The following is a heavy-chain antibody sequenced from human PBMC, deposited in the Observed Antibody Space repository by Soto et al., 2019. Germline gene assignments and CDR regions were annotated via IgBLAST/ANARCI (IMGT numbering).Heavy chain of an antibody. CDR2: IYFSGGT. CDR3: ARESRSWYGSIWDY. CDR1: GGSISSYY. D-gene: IGHD6-13*01. Sequence: QVQLQESGPGLVKPSETLSLTCTVSGGSISSYYWTWIRQPPGKGLEWIGYIYFSGGTNYNPSLKSRVPIYVDTSKNQFSLKLSSVTAADTAVYYCARESRSWYGSIWDYWGQGTLVTVSS. J-gene: IGHJ4*02. V-gene: IGHV4-4*08.